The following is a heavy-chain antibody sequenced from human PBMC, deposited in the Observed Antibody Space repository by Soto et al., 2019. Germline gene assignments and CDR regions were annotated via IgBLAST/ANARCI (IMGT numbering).Heavy chain of an antibody. CDR2: IWYDGSNK. D-gene: IGHD3-10*01. Sequence: PGGSVRLSCAASGFTFSSYGMHWVRQAPGKGLEWVAVIWYDGSNKYYADSVKGRFTISRDNSKNTLYLQMNSLRAEDTAVYYCARESGRRTMVRGVYDYWGQGTLVTVSS. V-gene: IGHV3-33*01. J-gene: IGHJ4*02. CDR1: GFTFSSYG. CDR3: ARESGRRTMVRGVYDY.